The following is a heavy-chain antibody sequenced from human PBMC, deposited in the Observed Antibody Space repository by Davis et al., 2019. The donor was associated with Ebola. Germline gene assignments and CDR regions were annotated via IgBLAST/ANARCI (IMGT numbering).Heavy chain of an antibody. D-gene: IGHD1-1*01. J-gene: IGHJ3*02. CDR1: GGSISSYY. CDR2: INHSGST. V-gene: IGHV4-34*01. CDR3: ARLNWDDAFDI. Sequence: PSETLSLTCTVSGGSISSYYWSWIRQPPGKGLEWIGEINHSGSTNYNPSLKSRVTLSVDTSKNQFSLKLSSVTAADTAVYYCARLNWDDAFDIWGQGTMVTVSS.